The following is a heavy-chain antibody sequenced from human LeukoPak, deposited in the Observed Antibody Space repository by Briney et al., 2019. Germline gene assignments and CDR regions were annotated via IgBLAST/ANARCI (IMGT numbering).Heavy chain of an antibody. CDR2: INPNSGGT. V-gene: IGHV1-2*02. CDR3: ARGATVTTYHYYYMDV. D-gene: IGHD4-11*01. J-gene: IGHJ6*03. CDR1: GYTFTGYY. Sequence: ASVKVSCKASGYTFTGYYMHWVRPAPGQGLEWMGWINPNSGGTNYAQKFQGRVTMTRDTSISTAYMELSRLRSDDTAVYYCARGATVTTYHYYYMDVWGKGTTVTVSS.